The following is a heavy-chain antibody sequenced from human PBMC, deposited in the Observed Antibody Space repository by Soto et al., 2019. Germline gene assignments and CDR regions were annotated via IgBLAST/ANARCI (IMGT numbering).Heavy chain of an antibody. V-gene: IGHV3-23*01. Sequence: EVQLLESGGGLVQPGGSRRLSCAASGFTFSSYAMSWVRQAPGKGLEWVSTISDSRSTYYADSVKGRFTISRDISKNTLYVQMSSLRAEDTAVYYWAKGGEGYCSGTSCLYHMDAWGKGTTVTVSS. J-gene: IGHJ6*03. CDR2: ISDSRST. CDR3: AKGGEGYCSGTSCLYHMDA. CDR1: GFTFSSYA. D-gene: IGHD2-15*01.